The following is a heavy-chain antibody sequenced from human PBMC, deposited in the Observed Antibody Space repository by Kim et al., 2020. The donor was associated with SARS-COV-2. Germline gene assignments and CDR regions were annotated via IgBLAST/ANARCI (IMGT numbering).Heavy chain of an antibody. V-gene: IGHV4-39*01. CDR1: GGSISSSSYY. CDR2: IYYSGST. CDR3: ARHRGIARNGPYYFDY. Sequence: SETLSLTCTVSGGSISSSSYYWGWIRQPPGKGLEWIGSIYYSGSTYYNPSLKSRVTISVDTSKNQFSLKLSSVTAADTAVYYCARHRGIARNGPYYFDYWGQGTLVTVSS. D-gene: IGHD6-13*01. J-gene: IGHJ4*02.